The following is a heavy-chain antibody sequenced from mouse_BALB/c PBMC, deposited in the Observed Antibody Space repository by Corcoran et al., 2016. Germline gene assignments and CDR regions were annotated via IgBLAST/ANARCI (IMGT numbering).Heavy chain of an antibody. CDR2: INTYTGEP. V-gene: IGHV9-1*02. D-gene: IGHD2-3*01. Sequence: QIQLVQSGPELKKPGETVKISCKASGYTFTNYGMNWVKQAPGKGLKWMGWINTYTGEPTYADDVKGRFAFSLETSASTAYLQINNLKNEDMATYFCARGDGYLMDFWGQGTSVTVSS. CDR1: GYTFTNYG. J-gene: IGHJ4*01. CDR3: ARGDGYLMDF.